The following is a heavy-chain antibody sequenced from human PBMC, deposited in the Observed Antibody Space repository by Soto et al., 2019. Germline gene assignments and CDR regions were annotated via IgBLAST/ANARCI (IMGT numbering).Heavy chain of an antibody. CDR1: GVSISSRDYY. V-gene: IGHV4-39*01. D-gene: IGHD6-19*01. J-gene: IGHJ4*02. CDR3: MNYKSGWEY. Sequence: QLQLQESGPGLVQPSETLSLTCTVSGVSISSRDYYWGWIRQPPGKGLEWIGMISYSGSTYYSPSLKSRVPISADTSHNQLSLRLSSVTAADTAVFHCMNYKSGWEYWGQGTVVTVSS. CDR2: ISYSGST.